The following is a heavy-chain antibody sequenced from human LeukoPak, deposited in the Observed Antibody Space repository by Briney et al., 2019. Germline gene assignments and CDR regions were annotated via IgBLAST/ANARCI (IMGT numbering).Heavy chain of an antibody. CDR3: ASYSGSYQGLAFDI. CDR2: IYHSGST. V-gene: IGHV4-38-2*02. Sequence: PSETLSLTCTVSGYSISSGYYWGWIRQPPGKGLEWIGTIYHSGSTYYNPSLKSRVTISVDTSKNQFSLKLSSVTAADTAVYYCASYSGSYQGLAFDIWGQGTMVTVSS. J-gene: IGHJ3*02. D-gene: IGHD1-26*01. CDR1: GYSISSGYY.